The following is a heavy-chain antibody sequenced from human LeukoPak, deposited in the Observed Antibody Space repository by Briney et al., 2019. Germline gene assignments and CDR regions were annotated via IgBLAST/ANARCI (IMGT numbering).Heavy chain of an antibody. CDR3: AKVLAYYFDY. V-gene: IGHV3-23*01. Sequence: GGSLRLSCGASGFTFSSYAMSWVRQAPGKGLEWVSAIGSGTYYADSVKGRFTISRDNSKNTLYLQMNSLGAEDTAVYYCAKVLAYYFDYWGQGTLVTVSS. CDR2: IGSGT. CDR1: GFTFSSYA. J-gene: IGHJ4*02.